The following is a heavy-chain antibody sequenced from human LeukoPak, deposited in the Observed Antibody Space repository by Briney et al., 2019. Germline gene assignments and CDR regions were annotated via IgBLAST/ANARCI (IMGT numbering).Heavy chain of an antibody. V-gene: IGHV3-21*01. Sequence: PGGSLRLSCAASGFTFSHYWMSWVRQAPGKGLECVSSITFSSSHIYYADSVKGRFTISRDNTKDSLYLQMNSLRAEDTAIYYCARGPQFSGPGWFDPWGQGTLVTVSS. CDR3: ARGPQFSGPGWFDP. D-gene: IGHD3-10*01. CDR2: ITFSSSHI. J-gene: IGHJ5*02. CDR1: GFTFSHYW.